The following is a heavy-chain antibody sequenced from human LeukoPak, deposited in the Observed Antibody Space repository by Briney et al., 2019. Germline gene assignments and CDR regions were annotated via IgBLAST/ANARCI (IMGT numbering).Heavy chain of an antibody. CDR1: GGSISSSPYY. D-gene: IGHD2-2*01. CDR3: ARERREQLLPPYTRSVTYFDY. V-gene: IGHV4-39*07. Sequence: SETLSLTCTVSGGSISSSPYYWGWIRQPPGKGLEWIGSINYSGSIYYNPSLKSRVTISIDTSKNQFSLKLSSVTAADTAVYYCARERREQLLPPYTRSVTYFDYWGQGTLVTVSS. J-gene: IGHJ4*02. CDR2: INYSGSI.